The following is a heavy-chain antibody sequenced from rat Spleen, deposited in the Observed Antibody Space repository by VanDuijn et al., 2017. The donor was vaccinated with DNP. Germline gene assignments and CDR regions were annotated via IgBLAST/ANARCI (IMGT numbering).Heavy chain of an antibody. CDR1: GFTFSDYA. CDR2: ISYDGSRT. Sequence: EVQLVESGGGLVQPGRSLKLSCAASGFTFSDYAMAWVRQAPKKGLEWVATISYDGSRTYYRDSVKGRFTIPRDNAKSTLYLQMDSLRSEDTATYYCARHRRTTGIDYFDYWGQGVMVTVSS. D-gene: IGHD1-7*01. V-gene: IGHV5-17*01. CDR3: ARHRRTTGIDYFDY. J-gene: IGHJ2*01.